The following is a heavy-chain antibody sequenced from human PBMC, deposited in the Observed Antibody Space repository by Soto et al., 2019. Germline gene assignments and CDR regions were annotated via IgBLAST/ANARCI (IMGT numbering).Heavy chain of an antibody. V-gene: IGHV3-33*01. D-gene: IGHD1-20*01. Sequence: PGGSLRLSCAAPGFTFSSYGMHWVRQAPGKGLEWVAVIWYDGSNKYYADSVKGRFTISRDNSKNTLYLQMNSLRAEDTAVYYCAIITGSDFDYWGQGTLVTVSS. CDR2: IWYDGSNK. J-gene: IGHJ4*02. CDR1: GFTFSSYG. CDR3: AIITGSDFDY.